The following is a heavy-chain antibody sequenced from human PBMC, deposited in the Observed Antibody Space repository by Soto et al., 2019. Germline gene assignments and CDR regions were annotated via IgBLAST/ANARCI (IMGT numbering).Heavy chain of an antibody. V-gene: IGHV3-11*06. D-gene: IGHD3-22*01. CDR1: GFTFSDYY. CDR3: ARPSYYYDSTTYSDGQPADY. Sequence: GGSLRLSCAASGFTFSDYYMSWIRQAPGKGLEWVSYISSSSSYTNYADSVKGRFTISRDNAKNTLYLQMNSLRTEDTAMFYCARPSYYYDSTTYSDGQPADYWGLGTLVTVSS. J-gene: IGHJ4*02. CDR2: ISSSSSYT.